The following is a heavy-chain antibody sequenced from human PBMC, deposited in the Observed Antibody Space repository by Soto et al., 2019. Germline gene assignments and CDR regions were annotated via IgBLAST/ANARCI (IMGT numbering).Heavy chain of an antibody. Sequence: GESLKISCAASGFTFSSYSMNWVRQAPGKGLEWVSSISSSSSYIYYADSVKGRFTISRDNAKNSLYLQMNSLRAEDTAVYYCARDSTRRPEPYYMDVWGKGTTVTVSS. V-gene: IGHV3-21*01. CDR3: ARDSTRRPEPYYMDV. CDR2: ISSSSSYI. CDR1: GFTFSSYS. D-gene: IGHD1-1*01. J-gene: IGHJ6*03.